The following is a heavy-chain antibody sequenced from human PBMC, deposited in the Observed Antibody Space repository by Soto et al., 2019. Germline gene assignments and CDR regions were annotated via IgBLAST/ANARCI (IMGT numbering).Heavy chain of an antibody. CDR2: INPNSGDT. J-gene: IGHJ5*02. V-gene: IGHV1-2*02. CDR1: GYTFTGYY. CDR3: ARDPHEYWTSYWFDP. D-gene: IGHD3-3*01. Sequence: QVQLVQSGTEVKRPGDSVKVSCKASGYTFTGYYVHWVRQAPGQGLEWMGWINPNSGDTYLAQRFQGRVTMNRDTSIGTAYMELRGLTSDDTAVYYCARDPHEYWTSYWFDPWGQGTLVTVSS.